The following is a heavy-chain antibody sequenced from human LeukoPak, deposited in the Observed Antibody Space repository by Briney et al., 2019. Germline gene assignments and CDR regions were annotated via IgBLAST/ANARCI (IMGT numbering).Heavy chain of an antibody. Sequence: ASVKVSCKASGYTFTGYYMHWVRQAPGQGLEWMGWINPNSGGTNYAQKFQGWVTMTRDTSISTAYMELSRLRSDDTAVYYCARGSGVIYDSSGYPGYWGQGTLVTVSS. CDR2: INPNSGGT. J-gene: IGHJ4*02. CDR1: GYTFTGYY. V-gene: IGHV1-2*04. CDR3: ARGSGVIYDSSGYPGY. D-gene: IGHD3-22*01.